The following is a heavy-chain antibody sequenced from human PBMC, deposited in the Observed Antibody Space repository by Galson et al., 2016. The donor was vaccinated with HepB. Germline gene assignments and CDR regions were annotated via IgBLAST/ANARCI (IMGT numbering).Heavy chain of an antibody. CDR2: IDPSDSST. D-gene: IGHD2-2*01. CDR1: GYSFTSYW. V-gene: IGHV5-10-1*01. J-gene: IGHJ3*02. CDR3: ARRRIVVVPAALPDAFDI. Sequence: QSGAEVKKPGESLRISCKGSGYSFTSYWISWVRQMPGRGLEWMGTIDPSDSSTNYSPSFQGHVTISADKSISTAYLQWSSLKASDTAIYYCARRRIVVVPAALPDAFDIWGQGTMVTVSS.